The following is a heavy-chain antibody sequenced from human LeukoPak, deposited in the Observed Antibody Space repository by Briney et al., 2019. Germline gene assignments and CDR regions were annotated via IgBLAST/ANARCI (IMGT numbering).Heavy chain of an antibody. Sequence: PGGSLRLSCAASGFTFSSYSMNWVRQAPGKGLEWVSSISSSSYIYYADSVKGRFTISRDNAKNSLYLQMNSLRAEDTAVYYCARATPGHYDFWSGPKYNWFDPWGQGTLVTVSS. D-gene: IGHD3-3*01. V-gene: IGHV3-21*01. CDR3: ARATPGHYDFWSGPKYNWFDP. CDR2: ISSSSYI. J-gene: IGHJ5*02. CDR1: GFTFSSYS.